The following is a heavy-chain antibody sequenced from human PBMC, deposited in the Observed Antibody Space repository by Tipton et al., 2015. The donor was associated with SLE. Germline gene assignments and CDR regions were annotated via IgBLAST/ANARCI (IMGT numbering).Heavy chain of an antibody. CDR2: VSSRGSA. CDR3: ASVRGAFDI. CDR1: GGSMSSETYY. Sequence: TLSLTCAVSGGSMSSETYYWSWIRQPAGKGLECICHVSSRGSATYHPSLKSRVTISVDTSKNQFSLRLTSVTAADTAVYYCASVRGAFDIWGQGTMVTVSS. D-gene: IGHD3-10*02. J-gene: IGHJ3*02. V-gene: IGHV4-61*09.